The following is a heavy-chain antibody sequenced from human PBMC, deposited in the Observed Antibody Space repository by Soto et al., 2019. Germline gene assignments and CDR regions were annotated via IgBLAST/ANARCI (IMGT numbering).Heavy chain of an antibody. J-gene: IGHJ4*02. CDR3: AGDQNFGGDRWLDY. D-gene: IGHD2-21*02. Sequence: QVLLVQPGAEVKKPGASVKVSCKASGYTFTTYTVQWVRQAPGQRLEWMGWINAGNGNTKYSQKFQGRVTITRDTSATTVYMELSSLRSEDTAVYYCAGDQNFGGDRWLDYWGQGTLVTVSS. CDR1: GYTFTTYT. V-gene: IGHV1-3*01. CDR2: INAGNGNT.